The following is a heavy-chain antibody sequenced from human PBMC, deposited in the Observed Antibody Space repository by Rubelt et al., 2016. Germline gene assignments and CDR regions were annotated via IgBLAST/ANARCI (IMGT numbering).Heavy chain of an antibody. CDR3: AGDLNPYGSGRRGGWFDP. D-gene: IGHD3-10*01. CDR1: GFTFSSYW. CDR2: IKQAGSEK. Sequence: EVQLVESGGGLVQPGGSLRLSCAASGFTFSSYWMSWVRQAPGKGLEWVANIKQAGSEKYYVDCVEGRLTISRENAKKELELQMNSMRAEVTAVCYCAGDLNPYGSGRRGGWFDPWGQGTLVTVSS. V-gene: IGHV3-7*01. J-gene: IGHJ5*02.